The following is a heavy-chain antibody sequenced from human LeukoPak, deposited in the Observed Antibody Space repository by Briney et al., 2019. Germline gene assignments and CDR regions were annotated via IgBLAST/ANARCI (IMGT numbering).Heavy chain of an antibody. D-gene: IGHD1-14*01. J-gene: IGHJ4*02. Sequence: GGSLRLSCTASGLTFSTSGFNWVRQAPGKGLEWVASIGPTGSDRYQADSIKGRFTISRDNANNFLYLQMNSLRAEDTAVYYCATETNGRHYDYWGQGTLLTVSS. CDR3: ATETNGRHYDY. V-gene: IGHV3-21*06. CDR1: GLTFSTSG. CDR2: IGPTGSDR.